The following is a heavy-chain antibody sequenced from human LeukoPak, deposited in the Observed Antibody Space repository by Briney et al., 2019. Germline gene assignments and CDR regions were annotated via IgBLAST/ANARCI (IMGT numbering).Heavy chain of an antibody. D-gene: IGHD2-2*01. CDR3: ARMEVVVPDY. CDR2: INPNSGGT. J-gene: IGHJ4*02. CDR1: GYTFTGYY. Sequence: GASVKVSCKASGYTFTGYYMHWVRQAPGQGLEWMGRINPNSGGTNYAQKFQGRVTMTRDTSISTAYIELRSLRSDDTAVYYCARMEVVVPDYWGQGTLVTVSS. V-gene: IGHV1-2*06.